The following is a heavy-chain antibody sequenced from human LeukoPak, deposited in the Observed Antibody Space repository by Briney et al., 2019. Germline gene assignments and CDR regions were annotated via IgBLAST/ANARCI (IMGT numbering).Heavy chain of an antibody. V-gene: IGHV1-18*01. CDR1: GYTFTSYG. D-gene: IGHD3-3*01. CDR2: ISAHNGNA. J-gene: IGHJ4*02. Sequence: GATVKVSCKTSGYTFTSYGINWVRQAPGQGLERMGRISAHNGNANYAQKFQGRVTMTTDTLATTAYMELRSLRSDDTAVYYCARDLERYYDLEGRSGYWGQGTLVTVSS. CDR3: ARDLERYYDLEGRSGY.